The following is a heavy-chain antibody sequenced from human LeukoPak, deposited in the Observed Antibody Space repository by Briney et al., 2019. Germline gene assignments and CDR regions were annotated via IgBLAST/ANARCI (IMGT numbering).Heavy chain of an antibody. CDR2: FDPEDGET. V-gene: IGHV1-24*01. J-gene: IGHJ4*02. Sequence: ASVKASCKVSGYTLTELSMHWVRQAPGKGLEWMGGFDPEDGETIYAQKFQGRVTMTEDTSTDTAYMELSSLRSEDTAVYYCATGPAIVGATVFDYWGQGTLVTVSS. CDR3: ATGPAIVGATVFDY. D-gene: IGHD1-26*01. CDR1: GYTLTELS.